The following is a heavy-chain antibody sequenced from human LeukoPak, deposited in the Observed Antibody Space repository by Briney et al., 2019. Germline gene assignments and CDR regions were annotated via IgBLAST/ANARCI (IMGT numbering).Heavy chain of an antibody. CDR3: TKDGRAKIVVVVAAKGRPYYFDY. J-gene: IGHJ4*02. D-gene: IGHD2-15*01. CDR2: ISGSGGST. V-gene: IGHV3-23*01. Sequence: PGGSLRLSCAASGFTFSSYAMNWVRQAPGKGLEWVSGISGSGGSTYYADSVKGRFTISRDNSKNTLYLQMNSLRAEDTAIYYCTKDGRAKIVVVVAAKGRPYYFDYWGQGALVTVSS. CDR1: GFTFSSYA.